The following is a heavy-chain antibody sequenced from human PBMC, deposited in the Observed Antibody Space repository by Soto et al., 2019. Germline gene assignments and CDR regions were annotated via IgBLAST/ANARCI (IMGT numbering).Heavy chain of an antibody. Sequence: QVQLVESGGGVVQPGRSLRLSCAASGFTFSSNAMHWVRQAPGKGLEWVAVISYDGSNKYYADSVKGRFTISRDNSKNTLYLQMNSMTAEDAAVYYCARDADYYDSREYYFDYWGQGTLVTVSS. J-gene: IGHJ4*02. CDR2: ISYDGSNK. CDR1: GFTFSSNA. V-gene: IGHV3-30-3*01. D-gene: IGHD3-22*01. CDR3: ARDADYYDSREYYFDY.